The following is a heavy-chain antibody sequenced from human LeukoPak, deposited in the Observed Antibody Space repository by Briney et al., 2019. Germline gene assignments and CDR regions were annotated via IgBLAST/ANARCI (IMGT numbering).Heavy chain of an antibody. CDR2: ISSSSSTI. CDR3: ARDLYDSTGIERHFDL. Sequence: GSLRLSCAASGFTFSSYSMNWVRQAPGKGLEWVSYISSSSSTIYYADSVKGRFTISRDNAKNSLYLQMNSLRAEDTAVYYCARDLYDSTGIERHFDLWGRGTLVTVSS. V-gene: IGHV3-48*04. D-gene: IGHD3-22*01. J-gene: IGHJ2*01. CDR1: GFTFSSYS.